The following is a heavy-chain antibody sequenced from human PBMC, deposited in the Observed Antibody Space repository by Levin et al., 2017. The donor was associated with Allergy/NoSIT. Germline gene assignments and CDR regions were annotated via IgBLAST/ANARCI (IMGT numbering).Heavy chain of an antibody. CDR1: GFMLSTYA. D-gene: IGHD1-26*01. V-gene: IGHV3-23*01. CDR2: ISVSGGTI. J-gene: IGHJ4*02. Sequence: GGSLRLSCEASGFMLSTYAMSWVRQAPGKGLEWVSSISVSGGTIYYADSVKDRFTVSRDNSKNTLYLQMNSLRADDTALYYCAKDYGASLKDSFDYWGQGALVTVSP. CDR3: AKDYGASLKDSFDY.